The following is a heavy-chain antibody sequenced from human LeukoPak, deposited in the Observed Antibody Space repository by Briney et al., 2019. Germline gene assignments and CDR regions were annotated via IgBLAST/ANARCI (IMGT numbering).Heavy chain of an antibody. CDR2: IYTSGST. Sequence: PSETLSLTCTVSGGSISSGSYYWSWIRQPAGKGLEWIGRIYTSGSTNYNPSLKSRVTISVDTSKNQFSLKLSSVTAADTAVYYCARVNRWELLGSFDYWGQGTLVTVSS. J-gene: IGHJ4*02. V-gene: IGHV4-61*02. CDR3: ARVNRWELLGSFDY. D-gene: IGHD1-26*01. CDR1: GGSISSGSYY.